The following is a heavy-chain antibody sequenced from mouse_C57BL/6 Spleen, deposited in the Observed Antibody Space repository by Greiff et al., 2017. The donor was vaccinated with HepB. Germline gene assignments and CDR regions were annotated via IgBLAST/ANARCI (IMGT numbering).Heavy chain of an antibody. CDR3: ARDYGSSPFDY. CDR1: GYTFTSYG. V-gene: IGHV1-81*01. D-gene: IGHD1-1*01. J-gene: IGHJ2*01. Sequence: VKLMESGAELARPGASVKLSCKASGYTFTSYGISWVKQRTGQGLEWIGEIYPRSGNTYYNEKFKGKATLTADKSSSTAYMELRSLTSEDSAVYFCARDYGSSPFDYWGQGTTLTVSS. CDR2: IYPRSGNT.